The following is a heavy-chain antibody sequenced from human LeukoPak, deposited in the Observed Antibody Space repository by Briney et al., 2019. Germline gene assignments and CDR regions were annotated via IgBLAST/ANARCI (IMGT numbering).Heavy chain of an antibody. V-gene: IGHV4-34*01. CDR2: INYNRGT. J-gene: IGHJ3*02. D-gene: IGHD4-17*01. CDR1: GGSLSGHS. CDR3: ARGDYGDYAFYI. Sequence: SETLSLTCAVYGGSLSGHSWSWIRQPPGKGLEWIAEINYNRGTSYNPSLKSRVTISMDTSNNQFSLKLSSVTAADTAMYYCARGDYGDYAFYIWGQGTLVTVSS.